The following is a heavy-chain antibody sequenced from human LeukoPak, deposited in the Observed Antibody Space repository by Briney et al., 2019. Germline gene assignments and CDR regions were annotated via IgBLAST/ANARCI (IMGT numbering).Heavy chain of an antibody. CDR1: GFTFSTYG. J-gene: IGHJ4*02. V-gene: IGHV3-30*01. Sequence: GGSLRLSCAASGFTFSTYGIHWVRQAPGKGLEWVAFTSYDGSKKYYPDSVKGRFTISSDSSRNTLYLQMNSLRVEDTAVYYCTRGSLFGTFPEPTFDYWGQGTLVTVSS. CDR2: TSYDGSKK. D-gene: IGHD3-3*01. CDR3: TRGSLFGTFPEPTFDY.